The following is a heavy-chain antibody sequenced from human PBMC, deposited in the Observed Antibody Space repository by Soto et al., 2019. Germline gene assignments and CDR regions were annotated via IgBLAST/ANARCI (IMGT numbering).Heavy chain of an antibody. D-gene: IGHD6-6*01. CDR1: GYTFTSYA. J-gene: IGHJ6*03. Sequence: GASVKVSCKASGYTFTSYAMHWVRQAPGQRLEWMGWINAGNGNTKYSQKFQGRVTITRDTSASTAYMELSSLRSEDTAVYYCARGVGDSSSPFPVRSAVPNYYYYYMDFSGKGTTVTVSS. CDR2: INAGNGNT. CDR3: ARGVGDSSSPFPVRSAVPNYYYYYMDF. V-gene: IGHV1-3*01.